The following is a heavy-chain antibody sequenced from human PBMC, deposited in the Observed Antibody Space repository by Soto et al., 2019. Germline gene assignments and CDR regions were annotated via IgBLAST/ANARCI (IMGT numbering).Heavy chain of an antibody. CDR3: VKDKYSD. D-gene: IGHD2-15*01. J-gene: IGHJ4*02. Sequence: EVQLLESGGGLVQPGGSLRLSCAASGFTLSNYGMTWVRQAPGKGLEWVSGISGSDGSTYYADSVKGRFTISRDSSKNTLYLQMNSLRADDTALYYCVKDKYSDWCQGTLVTVSS. CDR1: GFTLSNYG. CDR2: ISGSDGST. V-gene: IGHV3-23*01.